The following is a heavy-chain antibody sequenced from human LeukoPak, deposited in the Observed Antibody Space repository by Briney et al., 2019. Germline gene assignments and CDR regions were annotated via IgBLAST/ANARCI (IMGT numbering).Heavy chain of an antibody. CDR1: GYTFTGYY. Sequence: ASVKVSCKASGYTFTGYYTHWVRQAPGQGLEWLGWINPINGSTKYTQKFQGRVTMTRNTSISTTYMELTRLISDDTATYYCAREGSPSYFDLWGQGTVVTVSS. V-gene: IGHV1-2*02. CDR2: INPINGST. D-gene: IGHD6-19*01. CDR3: AREGSPSYFDL. J-gene: IGHJ4*02.